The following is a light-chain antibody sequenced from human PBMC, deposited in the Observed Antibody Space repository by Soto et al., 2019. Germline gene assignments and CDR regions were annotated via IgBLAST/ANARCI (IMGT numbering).Light chain of an antibody. CDR1: QRVNSRF. Sequence: VFTLSAYTLSLSPGERATLSCRASQRVNSRFFAWYQQKPAQAPRLLIYGASTRAAGIPDRFSGGGSGTDFTLTIIRLEPEDFAVYYCQQFGYSLWTFGQGTKVDIK. CDR3: QQFGYSLWT. CDR2: GAS. V-gene: IGKV3-20*01. J-gene: IGKJ1*01.